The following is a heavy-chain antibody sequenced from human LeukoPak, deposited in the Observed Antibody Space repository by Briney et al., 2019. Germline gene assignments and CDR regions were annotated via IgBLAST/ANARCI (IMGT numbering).Heavy chain of an antibody. Sequence: SETLSLTCTVSGGSISSGSYYWSWIRQPAGKGLEWIGRIYTSGSTNYNPSLKSRVTISVDTSKNQFSLKLSSVTAADTAVYYCARVDTEGTNFVLWGRGTLVTVSS. CDR1: GGSISSGSYY. V-gene: IGHV4-61*02. CDR3: ARVDTEGTNFVL. D-gene: IGHD5-12*01. CDR2: IYTSGST. J-gene: IGHJ2*01.